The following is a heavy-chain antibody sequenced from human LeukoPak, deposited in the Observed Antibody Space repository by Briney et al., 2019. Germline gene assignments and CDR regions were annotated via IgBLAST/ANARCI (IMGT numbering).Heavy chain of an antibody. J-gene: IGHJ4*02. Sequence: PGGSLRLSCAASGFTFSTYWMSWVRQAPGKGLEWVANIKQDGSEKYYVDSVKGRFTISRDNAKNSLYLQMNSLRAEDTAVYYCASGYSSGWYVIDYWGRGTLVTVSS. CDR2: IKQDGSEK. CDR3: ASGYSSGWYVIDY. CDR1: GFTFSTYW. D-gene: IGHD6-19*01. V-gene: IGHV3-7*01.